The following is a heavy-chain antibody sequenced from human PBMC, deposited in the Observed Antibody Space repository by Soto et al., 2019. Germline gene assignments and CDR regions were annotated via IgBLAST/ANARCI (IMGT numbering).Heavy chain of an antibody. Sequence: PGESLKISCKGSGYNFANFWIGWVRQMPRKGLEWMGMIFPGDSDTKNSPSLEGQITMSVDKSDSSAYLQWRSLKTSDTAIYYRAGGYSTGLDDFDIWGQGTMGTVSS. CDR3: AGGYSTGLDDFDI. CDR2: IFPGDSDT. V-gene: IGHV5-51*01. J-gene: IGHJ3*02. CDR1: GYNFANFW. D-gene: IGHD2-8*02.